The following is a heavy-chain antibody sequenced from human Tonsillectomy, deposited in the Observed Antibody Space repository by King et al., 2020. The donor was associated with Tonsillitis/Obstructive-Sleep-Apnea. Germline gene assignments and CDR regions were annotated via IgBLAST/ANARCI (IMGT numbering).Heavy chain of an antibody. CDR1: GFTFISYW. Sequence: VQLVQSGGGLVQPGGSLRLSCAASGFTFISYWMYWVRQTPGKGLEWVANIKLDGSEKYYGDSVKGRFTISRDNAKNSLYLQMSSLRAEDTGVYYCARDKTGGWYFDVWGRGTLVTVSS. J-gene: IGHJ2*01. CDR3: ARDKTGGWYFDV. D-gene: IGHD1-14*01. V-gene: IGHV3-7*03. CDR2: IKLDGSEK.